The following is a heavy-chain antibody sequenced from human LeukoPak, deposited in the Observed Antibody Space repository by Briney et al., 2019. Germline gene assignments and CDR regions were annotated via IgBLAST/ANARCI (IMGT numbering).Heavy chain of an antibody. D-gene: IGHD3-10*01. J-gene: IGHJ6*02. CDR1: GGSISSYY. V-gene: IGHV4-59*01. CDR2: IYYSGST. Sequence: SETLSLTCTVSGGSISSYYWSWFRQPPGKGLEWIGYIYYSGSTNYNPSLKSRVTISVDTSKNQFSLKLSSVTAADTAVYYCARFGSTADYYYGMDVWGQGTTVTVSS. CDR3: ARFGSTADYYYGMDV.